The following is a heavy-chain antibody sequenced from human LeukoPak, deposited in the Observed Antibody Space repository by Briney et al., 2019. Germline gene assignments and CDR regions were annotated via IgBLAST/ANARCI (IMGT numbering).Heavy chain of an antibody. CDR3: AREARGWIDAFDI. Sequence: PGGSLRLSCAASGFTFSSYAMHWVRQAPGKGLEWVAVISYDGSNKFYADSVKGRFTISRDNSKNTLYLQMNSLRAEDTAVYYCAREARGWIDAFDIWGQGTMVTVSS. D-gene: IGHD6-19*01. CDR2: ISYDGSNK. V-gene: IGHV3-30*04. CDR1: GFTFSSYA. J-gene: IGHJ3*02.